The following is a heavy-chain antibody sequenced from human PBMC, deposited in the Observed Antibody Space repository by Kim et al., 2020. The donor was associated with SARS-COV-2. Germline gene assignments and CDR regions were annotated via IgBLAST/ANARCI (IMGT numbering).Heavy chain of an antibody. CDR2: LYAGGNT. CDR1: GFTVSNDN. J-gene: IGHJ3*01. V-gene: IGHV3-66*01. Sequence: GGSLRLSCRASGFTVSNDNMAWVRQAPGKGLEWVSVLYAGGNTFYGDSVEGRFTISRDNSKNTLFLQMNSLRTDDTAGYYCARYTRGVLGPTYAFDVWG. D-gene: IGHD1-26*01. CDR3: ARYTRGVLGPTYAFDV.